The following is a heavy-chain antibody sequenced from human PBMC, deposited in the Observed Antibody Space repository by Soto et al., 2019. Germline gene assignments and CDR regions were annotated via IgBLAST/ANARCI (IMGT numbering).Heavy chain of an antibody. V-gene: IGHV4-34*01. CDR2: INHSGST. J-gene: IGHJ6*03. Sequence: SETLSLTCAVYGGSFSGYYWSWIRQPPGKGLEWIGEINHSGSTNYNPSLKSRVTISVDTSKNQFSLKLSSVTAADTAVYYCARARGGNDYSNYRSYYYYYMDVWGKGTTVTVSS. D-gene: IGHD4-4*01. CDR3: ARARGGNDYSNYRSYYYYYMDV. CDR1: GGSFSGYY.